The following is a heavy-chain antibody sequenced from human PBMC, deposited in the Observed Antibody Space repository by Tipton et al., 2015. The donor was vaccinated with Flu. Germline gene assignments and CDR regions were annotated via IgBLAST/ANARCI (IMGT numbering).Heavy chain of an antibody. CDR1: GFTFSSYS. CDR3: AVVLSGWSALGAFDI. CDR2: ISSSSSTI. D-gene: IGHD6-19*01. V-gene: IGHV3-48*01. J-gene: IGHJ3*02. Sequence: SLRLSCAASGFTFSSYSMNWVRQAPGKGLEWVSYISSSSSTIYYADSVKGRFTISRDNAKNSLYLQMNSLRAEDTAVYYCAVVLSGWSALGAFDIWGQGTMVTVSS.